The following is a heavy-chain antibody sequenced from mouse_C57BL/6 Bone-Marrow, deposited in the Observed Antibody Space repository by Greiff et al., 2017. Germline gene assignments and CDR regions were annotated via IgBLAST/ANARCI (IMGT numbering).Heavy chain of an antibody. CDR1: GYTFTSYW. D-gene: IGHD2-1*01. CDR2: IHPNSGST. Sequence: QVQLQQPGAELVKPGASVKLSCKASGYTFTSYWMHWVKQRPGQGLEWIGMIHPNSGSTNYNEKFKSKATLTVDKSSSTAYMQLSSLTSEDSAVYYCANCYGNYGYAMDYWGQGTSVTVSS. CDR3: ANCYGNYGYAMDY. V-gene: IGHV1-64*01. J-gene: IGHJ4*01.